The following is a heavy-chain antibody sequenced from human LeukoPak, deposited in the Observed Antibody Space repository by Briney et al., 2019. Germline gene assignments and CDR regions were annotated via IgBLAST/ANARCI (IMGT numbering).Heavy chain of an antibody. V-gene: IGHV1-18*01. CDR2: ISAYNGNT. CDR1: RYTFTSYG. J-gene: IGHJ5*02. CDR3: ARGANVLLWFGGLSTRFDH. Sequence: ASVKVSFKASRYTFTSYGIGSVRQAPGQRLEWMGWISAYNGNTNYARKLQGRVTMTTDTSTSTAYMELRSLRSDDTAVYYWARGANVLLWFGGLSTRFDHWGQGTLVTVSS. D-gene: IGHD3-10*01.